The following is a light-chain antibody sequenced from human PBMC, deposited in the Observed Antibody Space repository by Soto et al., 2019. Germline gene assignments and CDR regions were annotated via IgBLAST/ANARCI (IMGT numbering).Light chain of an antibody. CDR2: GAS. J-gene: IGKJ4*01. V-gene: IGKV3-15*01. Sequence: EIVMTQSTATLSVSPGERATLSCRASQSVSSNLAWYQQKPGQAPRLLIYGASTRATGIPARFSGSGSGTEFTLTISSLQSEDFAVYNCQQYNNWPPLTFGGGTKVEIK. CDR1: QSVSSN. CDR3: QQYNNWPPLT.